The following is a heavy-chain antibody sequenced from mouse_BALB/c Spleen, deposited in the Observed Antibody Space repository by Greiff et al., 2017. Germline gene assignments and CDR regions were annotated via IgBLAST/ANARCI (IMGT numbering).Heavy chain of an antibody. CDR3: ARGTLLRPYWYFDV. CDR2: IRNKANGYTT. Sequence: EVQLVESGGGLVQPGGSLRLSCATSGFTFTDYYMSWVRQPPGKALEWLGFIRNKANGYTTEYSASVKGRFTISRDNSQSIIYLQMNTLRAEDSATYYCARGTLLRPYWYFDVWGAGTTVTVSS. CDR1: GFTFTDYY. J-gene: IGHJ1*01. V-gene: IGHV7-3*02. D-gene: IGHD1-2*01.